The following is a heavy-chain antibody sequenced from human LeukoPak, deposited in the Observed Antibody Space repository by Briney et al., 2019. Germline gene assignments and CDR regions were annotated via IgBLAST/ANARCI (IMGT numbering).Heavy chain of an antibody. Sequence: GSSVKVSCKASGGTFSSYAISWVRQAPGQGLEWMGWISAYNGNTNYAQKLQGRVTMTTDTSTSTAYMELRSLRSDDTAVYYCARVHRGGNSYYYYYGMDVWGQGTTVTVSS. J-gene: IGHJ6*02. CDR1: GGTFSSYA. CDR2: ISAYNGNT. V-gene: IGHV1-18*01. D-gene: IGHD2-15*01. CDR3: ARVHRGGNSYYYYYGMDV.